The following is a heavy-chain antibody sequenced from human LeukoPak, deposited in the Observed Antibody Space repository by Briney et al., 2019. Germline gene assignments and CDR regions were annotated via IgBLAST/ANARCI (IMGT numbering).Heavy chain of an antibody. CDR2: ISHDGTKK. V-gene: IGHV3-30-3*01. CDR1: GLTFTGYA. Sequence: GGSLRLSCAASGLTFTGYAMHWVRQAPGKGLEWMAVISHDGTKKDYADSVKGRFTISRDNAKNSLYLQMDSLRAEDTAVYYCATDSPETAAFDYWGQGTLVTVSS. J-gene: IGHJ4*02. CDR3: ATDSPETAAFDY. D-gene: IGHD1-1*01.